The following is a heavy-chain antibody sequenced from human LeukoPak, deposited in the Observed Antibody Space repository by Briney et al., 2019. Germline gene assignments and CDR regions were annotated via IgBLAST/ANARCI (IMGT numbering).Heavy chain of an antibody. CDR3: ARHGMVRGQAPNWFDP. V-gene: IGHV4-39*01. J-gene: IGHJ5*02. CDR2: IYYSGST. CDR1: GGSISSSSYY. Sequence: ASETLSLTCTVSGGSISSSSYYWGWIRQPPGKGLEWIGSIYYSGSTYYNPSLKSRVTISVYTSKNQFSLKLSSVTAADTAVYYCARHGMVRGQAPNWFDPWGQGTLVTVSS. D-gene: IGHD3-10*01.